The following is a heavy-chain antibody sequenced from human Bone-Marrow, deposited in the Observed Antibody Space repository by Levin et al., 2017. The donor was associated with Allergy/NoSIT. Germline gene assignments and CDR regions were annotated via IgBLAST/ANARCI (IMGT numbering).Heavy chain of an antibody. J-gene: IGHJ5*02. D-gene: IGHD3-3*01. CDR1: GFSLNTASLG. Sequence: GSGPTLVKPTQTLTLTCTFSGFSLNTASLGVGWIRQPPGKALECLALVYWDDDKLYNPSLRGRLIITKDTSKNQVVLEMGNMDPADTATYYCSRWTAGSLGGWFDTWGQGTLVTVPS. CDR3: SRWTAGSLGGWFDT. V-gene: IGHV2-5*02. CDR2: VYWDDDK.